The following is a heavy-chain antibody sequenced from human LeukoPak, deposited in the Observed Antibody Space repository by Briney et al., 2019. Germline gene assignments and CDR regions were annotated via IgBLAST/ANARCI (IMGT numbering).Heavy chain of an antibody. CDR1: GGSFSDSY. D-gene: IGHD4-23*01. CDR3: ARGSNSVAY. Sequence: SETLSLTCAVYGGSFSDSYRSWIRQPPRGGLEWVGEISHSGDTNYNPSLRSRVTISVDMSKNQFSLNVSSVTAADTAVYYCARGSNSVAYWGQGTLVTVSS. J-gene: IGHJ4*02. V-gene: IGHV4-34*01. CDR2: ISHSGDT.